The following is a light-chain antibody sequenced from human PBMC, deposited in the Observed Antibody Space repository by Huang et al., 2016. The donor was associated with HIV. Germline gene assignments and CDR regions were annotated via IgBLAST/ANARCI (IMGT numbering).Light chain of an antibody. CDR2: DAS. Sequence: EIVLTQSPATLSLSPGEGATLSCRASQSVSSYLAWFQQKPGQPPRLLIYDASNRATGTPARFSGSGSGTDFTLTISSLEAEDFAVYYCQQHRNWPITFGQGTRLEIK. CDR3: QQHRNWPIT. J-gene: IGKJ5*01. V-gene: IGKV3-11*01. CDR1: QSVSSY.